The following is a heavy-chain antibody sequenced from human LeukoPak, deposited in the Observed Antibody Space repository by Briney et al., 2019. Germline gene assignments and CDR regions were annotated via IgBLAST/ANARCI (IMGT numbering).Heavy chain of an antibody. V-gene: IGHV4-34*01. Sequence: PSETLSLTCAVYGGSFSGYHWSWIRQPPGKGLEWIGEINHSGSTNSNPSLKSRLTVSVDTSTNQFSLRLSSVTAADTAVYYCARGRRHMYGSGSKLDFDYWGQGTLVTVSS. J-gene: IGHJ4*02. CDR3: ARGRRHMYGSGSKLDFDY. CDR1: GGSFSGYH. D-gene: IGHD3-10*01. CDR2: INHSGST.